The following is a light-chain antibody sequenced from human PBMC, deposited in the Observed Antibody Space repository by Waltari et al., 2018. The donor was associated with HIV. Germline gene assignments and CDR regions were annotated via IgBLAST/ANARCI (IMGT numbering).Light chain of an antibody. CDR3: QSHDTSLSGPCV. CDR2: GNS. CDR1: SSNIGAGYD. J-gene: IGLJ1*01. Sequence: QSVLTQPPSVSGAPGQTVTISCTGSSSNIGAGYDVHWYQQLPGTVPKHLHYGNSSRPSGVPGRFSGSKSVTSASLAITGLQAEDEADYYCQSHDTSLSGPCVFGTGTKVTVL. V-gene: IGLV1-40*01.